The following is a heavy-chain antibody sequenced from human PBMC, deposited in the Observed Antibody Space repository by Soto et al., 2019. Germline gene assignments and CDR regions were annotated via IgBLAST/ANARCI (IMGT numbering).Heavy chain of an antibody. Sequence: AASVKVSCKASGYTFTSYGIHWVRQAPGQRLEWMGWINAANGDTKYSPKFQGRVTITRDTSASTAYMELSSLRPEDTAVYYCARGADWFDSWGQGTLVTVSS. CDR2: INAANGDT. V-gene: IGHV1-3*01. CDR1: GYTFTSYG. CDR3: ARGADWFDS. J-gene: IGHJ5*01.